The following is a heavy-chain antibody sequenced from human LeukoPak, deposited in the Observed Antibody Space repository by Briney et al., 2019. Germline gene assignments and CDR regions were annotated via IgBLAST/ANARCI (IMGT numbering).Heavy chain of an antibody. Sequence: ASVKVSCKASGYSFTSYYVHWVRQAPGQGLACMGLISPSDGSTSYSQKFQGRVTMTRDMSTSTVYMELSSLRSEDTAMYYCARARAPSELPRADYWGQGTLVTVSS. D-gene: IGHD2-15*01. CDR2: ISPSDGST. V-gene: IGHV1-46*01. CDR1: GYSFTSYY. J-gene: IGHJ4*02. CDR3: ARARAPSELPRADY.